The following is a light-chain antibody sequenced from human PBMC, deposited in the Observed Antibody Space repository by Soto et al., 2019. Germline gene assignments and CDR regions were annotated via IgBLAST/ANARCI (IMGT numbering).Light chain of an antibody. CDR3: SSYSSGTTLVV. J-gene: IGLJ2*01. V-gene: IGLV2-14*01. CDR2: DVS. Sequence: QSALTQPASVSGSPGQSITISCTGTSSDVGSYNFVSWYQQHPGKAPKLMIYDVSNRPSGVSSRFSGSKSGDTASLTISGLQAEDEAVYYCSSYSSGTTLVVFGGGTQLTV. CDR1: SSDVGSYNF.